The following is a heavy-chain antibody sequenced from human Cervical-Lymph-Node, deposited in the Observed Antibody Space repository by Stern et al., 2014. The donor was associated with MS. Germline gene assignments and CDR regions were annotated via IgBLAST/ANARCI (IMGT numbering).Heavy chain of an antibody. V-gene: IGHV1-18*01. CDR3: ARRSGSYSFDY. CDR2: NNTYNGRT. D-gene: IGHD1-26*01. CDR1: GYTFTNYG. Sequence: QLVQSGAEVMKPGASVKVSCKPTGYTFTNYGISLVRQAPRQGLEWMGWNNTYNGRTKYAQKLTGRLTMTRDTSTSTAYMDLRSLTSDDTAVYYCARRSGSYSFDYWGQGTLVTVSS. J-gene: IGHJ4*02.